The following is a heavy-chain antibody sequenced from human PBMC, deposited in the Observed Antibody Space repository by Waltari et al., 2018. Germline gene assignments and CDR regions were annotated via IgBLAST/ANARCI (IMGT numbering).Heavy chain of an antibody. CDR2: IYSSGST. CDR3: ARGGSYVRGVSYYYYGMDV. D-gene: IGHD3-10*02. J-gene: IGHJ6*02. Sequence: QVQLQESGPGLLTPSETLSLTCTVTGGSISSYYWSWTRQPPGKGLEWIGYIYSSGSTNYNPSLKSRVTISVDTSKNQFSLKLSSVTAADTAVYYCARGGSYVRGVSYYYYGMDVWGQGTTVTVSS. V-gene: IGHV4-59*01. CDR1: GGSISSYY.